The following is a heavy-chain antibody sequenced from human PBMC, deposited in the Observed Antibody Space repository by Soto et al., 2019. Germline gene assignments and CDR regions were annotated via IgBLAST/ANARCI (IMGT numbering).Heavy chain of an antibody. Sequence: ASVKVSCKASGYTFTSYGISWVRQAPGQGLEWMGWISAYNGNTNYAQKLQGRVTITRDTSTSTAYMELSSLRSEDTAVYYCARAGMVANYYYYYGMDVWGQGTTVTVSS. CDR1: GYTFTSYG. V-gene: IGHV1-18*01. D-gene: IGHD2-8*01. J-gene: IGHJ6*02. CDR2: ISAYNGNT. CDR3: ARAGMVANYYYYYGMDV.